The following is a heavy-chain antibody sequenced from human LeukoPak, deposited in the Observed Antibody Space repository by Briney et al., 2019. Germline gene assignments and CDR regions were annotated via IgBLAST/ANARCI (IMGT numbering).Heavy chain of an antibody. V-gene: IGHV3-23*01. CDR3: AKDRGGYCSSTSCYTGIGWFDP. CDR1: GFTFSSYA. J-gene: IGHJ5*02. D-gene: IGHD2-2*02. CDR2: ISGSGGST. Sequence: TGGSLRLSCAASGFTFSSYAMSWVRQAPGKGLEWVSAISGSGGSTYYADSVKGRFTISRDNSKNTLYLQMNSLRAEDTAVYYCAKDRGGYCSSTSCYTGIGWFDPWGQGTLVTVSP.